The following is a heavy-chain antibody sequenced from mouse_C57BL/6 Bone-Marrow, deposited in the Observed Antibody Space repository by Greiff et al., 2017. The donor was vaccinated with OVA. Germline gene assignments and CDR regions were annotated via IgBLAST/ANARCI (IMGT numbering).Heavy chain of an antibody. CDR2: ISDGGSYT. V-gene: IGHV5-4*03. CDR1: GFTFSSYA. CDR3: ARQLLRYGYFDV. Sequence: DVKLVESGGGLVKPGGSLKLSCAASGFTFSSYAMSWVRQTPEKRLEWVATISDGGSYTYYPDNVKGRFTISRDNAKNNLYLQMSHLKSEDTAMYYCARQLLRYGYFDVWGTGTTVTVSS. J-gene: IGHJ1*03. D-gene: IGHD1-1*01.